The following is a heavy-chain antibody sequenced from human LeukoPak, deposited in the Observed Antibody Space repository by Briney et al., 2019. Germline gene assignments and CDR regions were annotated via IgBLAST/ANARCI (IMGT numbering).Heavy chain of an antibody. D-gene: IGHD6-13*01. V-gene: IGHV3-23*01. Sequence: GGSLRLSCAASGFTFSSYAMSWVRQAPGKGLERVSAIIGSGSSTYYADSVKGRFTISRDNSKNTLFLQMNSLRAEDTAVYYCAKDRAQQLVLDFWGQGTLVTVSS. CDR2: IIGSGSST. CDR1: GFTFSSYA. CDR3: AKDRAQQLVLDF. J-gene: IGHJ4*02.